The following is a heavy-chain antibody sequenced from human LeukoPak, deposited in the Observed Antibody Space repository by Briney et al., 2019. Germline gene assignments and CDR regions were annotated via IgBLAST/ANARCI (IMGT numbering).Heavy chain of an antibody. CDR1: GFTFNNHW. J-gene: IGHJ4*02. CDR3: ARPVGYSSSWYYFDY. CDR2: IKTDGSEK. V-gene: IGHV3-7*01. D-gene: IGHD6-13*01. Sequence: GGSLRLSCVVSGFTFNNHWMSWVRQAPGKGPEWVATIKTDGSEKYYVDSVEGRFTISRDNAKNSLYLQMNSLRAEDTAVYYCARPVGYSSSWYYFDYWGQGTLVTVSS.